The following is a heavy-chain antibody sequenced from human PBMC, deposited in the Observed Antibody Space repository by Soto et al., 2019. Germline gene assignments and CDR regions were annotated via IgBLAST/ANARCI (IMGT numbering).Heavy chain of an antibody. J-gene: IGHJ6*04. Sequence: EVQLVESGGGLVQPGGSLRLSCAASGFSFRSYDMHWVRQATGKGLEWVSAIGTAGDTYYPGSVKGRFTISRENAKNSLYLEMNSLRAGDTAVYYCARQGGGGEMDVWGKGTTVTVSS. CDR2: IGTAGDT. D-gene: IGHD3-16*01. V-gene: IGHV3-13*01. CDR3: ARQGGGGEMDV. CDR1: GFSFRSYD.